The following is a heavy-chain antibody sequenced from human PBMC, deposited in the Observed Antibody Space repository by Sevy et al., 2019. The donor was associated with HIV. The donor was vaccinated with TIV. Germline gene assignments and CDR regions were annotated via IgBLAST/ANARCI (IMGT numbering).Heavy chain of an antibody. CDR3: VRGADYYDRGGANCDS. J-gene: IGHJ4*02. CDR1: GFSFSKYG. V-gene: IGHV3-33*01. Sequence: GSLRLSCAASGFSFSKYGMHWVRQAPGKGLEWVALIWYDGSSEYYADSVKGLFTISRDNSNNTLYLQVNSLRAEDTAVYYCVRGADYYDRGGANCDSWGQGTLVTVSS. CDR2: IWYDGSSE. D-gene: IGHD3-22*01.